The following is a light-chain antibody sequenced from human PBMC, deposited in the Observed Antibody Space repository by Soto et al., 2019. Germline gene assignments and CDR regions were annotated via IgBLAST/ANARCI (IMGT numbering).Light chain of an antibody. CDR2: GAS. J-gene: IGKJ4*01. V-gene: IGKV3D-15*01. Sequence: EIVMTQSPATLSVSPGERATLSCRASQSVSSNLAWYQQKPGQAPRLLIYGASTRATGIPARFSGSGSGTEFTLTISSLQSEXFAVXXXQQXNNWPLTFGGGTKVEIK. CDR1: QSVSSN. CDR3: QQXNNWPLT.